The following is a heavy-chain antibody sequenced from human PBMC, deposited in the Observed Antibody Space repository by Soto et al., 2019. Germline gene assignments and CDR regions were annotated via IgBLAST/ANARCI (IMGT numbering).Heavy chain of an antibody. CDR1: VFTFSRFS. J-gene: IGHJ4*02. CDR2: VSYDGSTT. CDR3: VRDGPNGPNDADY. V-gene: IGHV3-30-3*01. Sequence: GSLRLSCVASVFTFSRFSMHWARQAPGKGLEWVAVVSYDGSTTYYVDSVRGRFTISRDISGNTLSLEMNSLRPEDTAVYSCVRDGPNGPNDADYWGQGTPVSVSS. D-gene: IGHD1-1*01.